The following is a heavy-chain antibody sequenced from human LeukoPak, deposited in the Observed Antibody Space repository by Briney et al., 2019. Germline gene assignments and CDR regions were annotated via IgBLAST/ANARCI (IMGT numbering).Heavy chain of an antibody. CDR3: AADLPYSNYGPLDY. J-gene: IGHJ4*02. CDR2: IVVGSGNT. V-gene: IGHV1-58*01. D-gene: IGHD4-11*01. CDR1: GFSFTTSA. Sequence: SVKVSCKASGFSFTTSAVQWVRQARGQRLEWIGWIVVGSGNTNYAQKFQERVTITRDMSSSTAYLELSSLRSDDTAVYFCAADLPYSNYGPLDYWGQGTLVTVSS.